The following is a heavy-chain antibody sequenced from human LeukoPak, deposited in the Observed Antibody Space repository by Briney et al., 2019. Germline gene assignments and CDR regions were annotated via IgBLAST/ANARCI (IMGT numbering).Heavy chain of an antibody. V-gene: IGHV3-30*04. CDR2: LSYDGNNK. J-gene: IGHJ6*03. CDR1: GFIFSSYA. CDR3: ARDKDYVRYYYMDV. D-gene: IGHD3-16*01. Sequence: GGSLRLSCAASGFIFSSYAMHWGRQAAGKGLEGVAILSYDGNNKYYAASVKGRFTLSRDHSKNALYLQMNSLKAEDTAVYYCARDKDYVRYYYMDVWRKGTTVPVSS.